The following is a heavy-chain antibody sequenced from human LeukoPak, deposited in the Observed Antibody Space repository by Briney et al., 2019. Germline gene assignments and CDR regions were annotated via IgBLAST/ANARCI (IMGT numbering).Heavy chain of an antibody. CDR2: INWNGGST. D-gene: IGHD2-2*01. V-gene: IGHV3-20*04. Sequence: PGGSLRLSCAASGFTFDDYGMSWVRQAPGKGLEWVSGINWNGGSTVYADSVKGRFTISRDNAKNSLYLQMNSLRAEDTALYYCAKEGAFPEDLLCDPRYCCSTSFAFDIWGQGTMVTVSS. CDR3: AKEGAFPEDLLCDPRYCCSTSFAFDI. J-gene: IGHJ3*02. CDR1: GFTFDDYG.